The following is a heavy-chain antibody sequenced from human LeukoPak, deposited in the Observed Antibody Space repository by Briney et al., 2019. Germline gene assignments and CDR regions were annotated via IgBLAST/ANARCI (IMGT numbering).Heavy chain of an antibody. J-gene: IGHJ6*03. Sequence: SETLSLTCAVYGGSFSGYYWSWIRQPPGKGLEWSGEINHSGSTNYNPSLKSRVTISVDTSKNQFSLKLSSVTAADTAVYYCARSIAARPPYYYYYYMDVWGKGTTVTVSS. D-gene: IGHD6-6*01. V-gene: IGHV4-34*01. CDR1: GGSFSGYY. CDR3: ARSIAARPPYYYYYYMDV. CDR2: INHSGST.